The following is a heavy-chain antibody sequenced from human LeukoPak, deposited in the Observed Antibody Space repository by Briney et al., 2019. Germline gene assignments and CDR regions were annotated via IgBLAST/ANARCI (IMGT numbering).Heavy chain of an antibody. CDR1: GYSISSGYY. CDR3: ATQGGSSSPSYYYYMDV. D-gene: IGHD6-13*01. J-gene: IGHJ6*03. V-gene: IGHV4-38-2*01. Sequence: PSETLSLTCAVSGYSISSGYYWGWFRQPPGKGLEWIACIYHSGRTYYNPSLRSRVTMSVDASKNQFSVRLTSLTAADTAVYYCATQGGSSSPSYYYYMDVWGKGTTVTVSS. CDR2: IYHSGRT.